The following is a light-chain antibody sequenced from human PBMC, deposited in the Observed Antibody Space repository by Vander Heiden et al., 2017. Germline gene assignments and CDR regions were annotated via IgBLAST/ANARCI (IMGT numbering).Light chain of an antibody. CDR1: QSVSTN. J-gene: IGKJ2*01. CDR2: GAS. V-gene: IGKV3-15*01. CDR3: QQNNNWPYT. Sequence: IVMTQSPATLSVSPGERATLPCRASQSVSTNFAWYQLKPGQAPRLLIYGASTRATGIPARFSGSGSGTEFTLTISSLQSEDFAVYYCQQNNNWPYTFGQGTKVEIK.